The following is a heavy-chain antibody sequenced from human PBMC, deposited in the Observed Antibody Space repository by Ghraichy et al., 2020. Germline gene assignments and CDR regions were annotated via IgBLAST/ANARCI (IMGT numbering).Heavy chain of an antibody. CDR1: GSTFTAYY. Sequence: ASVKVSCKASGSTFTAYYIHWVRQAPGQGLEWMGRINPNTGGTNFAQNVQGRVTMTRDTSISTAYMELSRLTSDDTAVYFCARDFFSSITSPNYYYGMDVWSQGTTVTVSS. J-gene: IGHJ6*02. D-gene: IGHD3-10*01. V-gene: IGHV1-2*06. CDR2: INPNTGGT. CDR3: ARDFFSSITSPNYYYGMDV.